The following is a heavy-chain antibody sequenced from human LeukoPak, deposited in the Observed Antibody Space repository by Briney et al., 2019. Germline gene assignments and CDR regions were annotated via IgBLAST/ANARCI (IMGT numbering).Heavy chain of an antibody. Sequence: PPETLSLTCTVSGGSISSGGDYWSWIRQHPGKGLEWIGYIYYSGSTYYNPSLKSRVTISVDTSKNQFSLKLSSVTAADTAVYYCARVVAARSYYYYYMDVWGKGTTVTVSS. CDR1: GGSISSGGDY. V-gene: IGHV4-31*03. CDR3: ARVVAARSYYYYYMDV. D-gene: IGHD6-6*01. CDR2: IYYSGST. J-gene: IGHJ6*03.